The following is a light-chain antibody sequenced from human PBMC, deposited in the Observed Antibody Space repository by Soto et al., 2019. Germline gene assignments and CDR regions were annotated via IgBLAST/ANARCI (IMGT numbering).Light chain of an antibody. V-gene: IGKV1-39*01. Sequence: DIQMTQSPSSLSASVGDRVTITCRASQCISNFLNWYQKTPGEAPKVLIYAASSLQTGVPSRFTGSGSGPVFTLTINSLHPEDFATYFCQQSFTIPKPFGQGTEVDIK. J-gene: IGKJ1*01. CDR3: QQSFTIPKP. CDR2: AAS. CDR1: QCISNF.